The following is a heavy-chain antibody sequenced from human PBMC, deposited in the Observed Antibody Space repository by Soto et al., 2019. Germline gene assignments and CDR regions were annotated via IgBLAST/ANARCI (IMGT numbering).Heavy chain of an antibody. J-gene: IGHJ4*02. CDR2: IYRKLDADKT. V-gene: IGHV3-15*01. Sequence: TGRSLRLFSAASGFTFIKAYMNWVPQTAGKGLEWIGQIYRKLDADKTDCAAPVKGRFTLSRDDSKNTGYVQMDGLDIDDTGMYYCVTGFTAAATARFAYWGQGALVTVSS. D-gene: IGHD2-21*02. CDR1: GFTFIKAY. CDR3: VTGFTAAATARFAY.